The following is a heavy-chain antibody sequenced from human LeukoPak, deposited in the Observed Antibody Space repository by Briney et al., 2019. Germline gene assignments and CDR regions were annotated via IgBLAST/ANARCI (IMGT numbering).Heavy chain of an antibody. CDR3: ARVFSAFGSGSYYNERPYYFDY. D-gene: IGHD3-10*01. CDR1: GGTFSSCA. J-gene: IGHJ4*02. V-gene: IGHV1-69*13. Sequence: SVKVSCKASGGTFSSCAISWVRQAPGQGLEWMGGIIAIFGTANYAQKFQGRVTITADESTSTAYMELSSLRSEDTAVYYCARVFSAFGSGSYYNERPYYFDYWGQGTLVTVSS. CDR2: IIAIFGTA.